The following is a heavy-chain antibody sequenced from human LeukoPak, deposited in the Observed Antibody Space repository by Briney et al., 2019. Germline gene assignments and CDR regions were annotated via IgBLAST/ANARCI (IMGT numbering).Heavy chain of an antibody. J-gene: IGHJ5*02. V-gene: IGHV4-59*01. CDR2: IYYSGST. CDR1: GGSISSYY. Sequence: SETLSLTCTVSGGSISSYYWSWIRQPPGKGLEWIGYIYYSGSTNYNPSLKSRVTISVDTSKNQFSLKLSSVTAADTAVYYCARTYYDFWSGYLGWFDPWGQGTLVTVSS. D-gene: IGHD3-3*01. CDR3: ARTYYDFWSGYLGWFDP.